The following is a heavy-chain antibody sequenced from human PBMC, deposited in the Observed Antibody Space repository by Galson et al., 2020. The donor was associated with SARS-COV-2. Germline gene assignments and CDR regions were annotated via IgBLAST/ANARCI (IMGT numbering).Heavy chain of an antibody. Sequence: SETLSLTCAVSGGSISSSNWWSWVRQPPGQGLEWIGEIYHSGSTNYNPSLKSRVTISVDKSKNQFSLKLSSVTAADTAVYYCARVGYSYAAGYFDYWGQGTLVTVSS. CDR3: ARVGYSYAAGYFDY. V-gene: IGHV4-4*02. CDR1: GGSISSSNW. CDR2: IYHSGST. D-gene: IGHD5-18*01. J-gene: IGHJ4*02.